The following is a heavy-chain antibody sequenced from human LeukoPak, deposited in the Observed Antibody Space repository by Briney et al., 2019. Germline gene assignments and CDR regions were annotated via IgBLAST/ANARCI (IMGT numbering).Heavy chain of an antibody. D-gene: IGHD1-26*01. CDR3: ARDRGKWELPGY. CDR2: ISGSGGST. J-gene: IGHJ4*02. CDR1: GFTFSNCA. V-gene: IGHV3-23*01. Sequence: PGGSLRLSCAASGFTFSNCAMNWVRQAPGKGLEWVSSISGSGGSTYYADSVKGRFTISRDNSKNTLYLQMNSLRAEDTAVYYCARDRGKWELPGYWGQGTLVTVSS.